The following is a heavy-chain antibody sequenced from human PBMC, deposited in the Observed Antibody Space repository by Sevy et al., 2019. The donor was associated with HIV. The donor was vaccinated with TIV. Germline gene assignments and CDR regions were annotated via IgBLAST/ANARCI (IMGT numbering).Heavy chain of an antibody. CDR1: GLTFSNYA. Sequence: GGSLRLSCAASGLTFSNYAIHWVRQSPGKGLEWVAVISYDESNKDYADTVKGRFAISRDNSKNTLYLQMNSLRVEDTAVYYCARASLIITFGGVIVIDGIDYWGQGTLVTVSS. CDR2: ISYDESNK. V-gene: IGHV3-30*09. J-gene: IGHJ4*02. D-gene: IGHD3-16*02. CDR3: ARASLIITFGGVIVIDGIDY.